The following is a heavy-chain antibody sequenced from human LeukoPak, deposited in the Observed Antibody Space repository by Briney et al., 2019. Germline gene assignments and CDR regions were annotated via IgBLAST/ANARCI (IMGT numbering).Heavy chain of an antibody. CDR2: IYHRGST. Sequence: SETLSLTCTVSGYSISSDYYWGWIRQPPGKGLEWIGSIYHRGSTYYNPSLKSRVTISVDTSKNQFSLKLSSVTAADTAVYYCARTAYYYGSGSPFSYWGQGTLVTDSS. V-gene: IGHV4-38-2*02. J-gene: IGHJ4*02. CDR1: GYSISSDYY. CDR3: ARTAYYYGSGSPFSY. D-gene: IGHD3-10*01.